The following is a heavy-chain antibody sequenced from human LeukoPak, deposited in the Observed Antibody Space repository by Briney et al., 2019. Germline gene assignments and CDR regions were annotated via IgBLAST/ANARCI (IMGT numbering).Heavy chain of an antibody. CDR1: GGSISSSNYY. V-gene: IGHV4-39*01. CDR2: IYYGGST. D-gene: IGHD4-17*01. J-gene: IGHJ4*02. CDR3: ARQRGTYGYSDY. Sequence: PSETLSLTCTVSGGSISSSNYYWGWIRQPPGKGLEWIGSIYYGGSTYYNPSLKSRVTVSVDTSKNQFSLKLTSVTAADTAVYYCARQRGTYGYSDYWGQGTLVTVSS.